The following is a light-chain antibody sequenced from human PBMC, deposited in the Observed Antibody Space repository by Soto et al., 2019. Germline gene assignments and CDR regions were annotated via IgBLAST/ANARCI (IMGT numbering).Light chain of an antibody. CDR2: GAS. CDR3: QQYGSSPT. Sequence: EIVLTQSPGTLSLSPGERATLSCRASQSVSNNYLAWYQQKPGRAPRLLIYGASSRATGIPDRFSGSGSGTDFTLTISRLEPEDFAVYYCQQYGSSPTFGQGTRREIK. J-gene: IGKJ5*01. CDR1: QSVSNNY. V-gene: IGKV3-20*01.